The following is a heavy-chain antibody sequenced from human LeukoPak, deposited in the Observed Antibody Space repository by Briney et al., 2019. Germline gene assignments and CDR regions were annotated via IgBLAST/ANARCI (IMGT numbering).Heavy chain of an antibody. V-gene: IGHV4-59*08. D-gene: IGHD1-26*01. CDR2: IYYSGST. CDR3: ARGSYYDGMDV. Sequence: SETLSLTCIVSGGSISSYYGSWIRQHPGKGLEWIGYIYYSGSTNYNPSLKSRVTISVDTSKNQFSLKLSSVTAADTAVYYCARGSYYDGMDVWGQGTTVTVSS. CDR1: GGSISSYY. J-gene: IGHJ6*02.